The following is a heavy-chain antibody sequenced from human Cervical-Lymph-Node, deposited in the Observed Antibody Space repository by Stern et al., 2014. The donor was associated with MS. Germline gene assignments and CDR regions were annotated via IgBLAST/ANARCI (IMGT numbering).Heavy chain of an antibody. V-gene: IGHV1-69*01. CDR1: GGTFSSYA. CDR2: IIPIFGTA. D-gene: IGHD6-6*01. CDR3: AVDPTSSSSSGPSLDY. Sequence: VQLVQSGAEVKTPGSSVKVSCKASGGTFSSYAISWVRQAPGKGLEWMGGIIPIFGTASYAQTFQGRVTITADESPRPAYMELRSLRSEDTAVYYCAVDPTSSSSSGPSLDYWGQGTLVTVSS. J-gene: IGHJ4*02.